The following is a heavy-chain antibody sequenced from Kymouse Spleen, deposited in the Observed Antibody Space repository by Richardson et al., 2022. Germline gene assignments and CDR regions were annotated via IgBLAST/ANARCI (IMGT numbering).Heavy chain of an antibody. D-gene: IGHD3-10*01. J-gene: IGHJ4*02. CDR2: IYYSGST. CDR1: GGSVSSGSYY. V-gene: IGHV4-61*01. CDR3: ARRYYGSGSYYNYFDY. Sequence: QVQLQESGPGLVKPSETLSLTCTVSGGSVSSGSYYWSWIRQPPGKGLEWIGYIYYSGSTNYNPSLKSRVTISVDTSKNQFSLKLSSVTAADTAVYYCARRYYGSGSYYNYFDYWGQGTLVTVSS.